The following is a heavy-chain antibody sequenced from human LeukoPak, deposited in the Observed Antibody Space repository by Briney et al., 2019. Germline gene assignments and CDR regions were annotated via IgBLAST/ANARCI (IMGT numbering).Heavy chain of an antibody. V-gene: IGHV3-30-3*01. CDR3: ARGPGYRYGRHLDY. CDR2: ISYDGSNK. J-gene: IGHJ4*02. CDR1: GFTFSSYA. Sequence: GRSLRLSCAASGFTFSSYAMHWVRQAPGKGLEWVAVISYDGSNKYYADSVKGRFTISRDNSKNTLYLQMNSLRAEDTAVYYCARGPGYRYGRHLDYWGQGTLVTVSS. D-gene: IGHD5-18*01.